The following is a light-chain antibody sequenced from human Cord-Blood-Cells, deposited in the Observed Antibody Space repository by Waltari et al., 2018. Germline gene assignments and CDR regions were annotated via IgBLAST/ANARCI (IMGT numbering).Light chain of an antibody. J-gene: IGKJ4*01. V-gene: IGKV1-33*01. CDR2: DES. CDR3: QQYDNPLT. Sequence: DIQMTQSPSSLSASVGDRVTITCQASQDISNYLNWYQQKPGKAPKLLIYDESNLETGVPSRFSGSGSGTDFTFTISSLQPEYIATYYCQQYDNPLTFGGGTKVEIK. CDR1: QDISNY.